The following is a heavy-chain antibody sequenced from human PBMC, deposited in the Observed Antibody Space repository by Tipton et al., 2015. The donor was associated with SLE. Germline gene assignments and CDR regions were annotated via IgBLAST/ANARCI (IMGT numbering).Heavy chain of an antibody. D-gene: IGHD3-3*01. V-gene: IGHV4-59*01. J-gene: IGHJ2*01. Sequence: TLSLTCTVYGGSISAYYWSWIRQPPGKGLEWIGDIYYSGNTNYNPSLKSRVTISVDTSKNQFSLNLKSVTAADTAVYYCARDLSGVPNGLWGRGSPFTLSS. CDR1: GGSISAYY. CDR3: ARDLSGVPNGL. CDR2: IYYSGNT.